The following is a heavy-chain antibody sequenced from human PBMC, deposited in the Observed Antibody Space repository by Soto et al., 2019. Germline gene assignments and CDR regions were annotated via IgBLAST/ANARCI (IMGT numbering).Heavy chain of an antibody. J-gene: IGHJ4*02. Sequence: SETLSLTCTVSGGSISSSSYYWGWIRQPPGKGLEWIGSIYYSGSTYYNPSLKSRVTISVDTSKNQFSLKLSSVTAADTAVYYCARHQGLLRYFDWLLYGYDYWGQGTLVTVSS. D-gene: IGHD3-9*01. V-gene: IGHV4-39*01. CDR3: ARHQGLLRYFDWLLYGYDY. CDR2: IYYSGST. CDR1: GGSISSSSYY.